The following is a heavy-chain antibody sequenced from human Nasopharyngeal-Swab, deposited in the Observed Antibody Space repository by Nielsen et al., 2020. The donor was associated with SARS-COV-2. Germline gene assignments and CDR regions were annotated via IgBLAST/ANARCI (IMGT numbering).Heavy chain of an antibody. Sequence: WIRQSPGKALEWLALVHWDDEKRYSPSLKSRLTITKDTSKNQVVLTMTNVDPVDTATYYCARGYQLIRGFDYWGQGTLVTVSS. V-gene: IGHV2-5*02. J-gene: IGHJ4*02. D-gene: IGHD2-2*01. CDR3: ARGYQLIRGFDY. CDR2: VHWDDEK.